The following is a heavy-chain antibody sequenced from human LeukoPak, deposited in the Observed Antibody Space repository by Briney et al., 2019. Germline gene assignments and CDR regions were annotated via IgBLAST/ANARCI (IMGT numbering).Heavy chain of an antibody. D-gene: IGHD4-23*01. CDR2: IIPIFGTA. V-gene: IGHV1-69*05. CDR1: GGTFSSYA. CDR3: AREGGHGGNPTGFDY. Sequence: ASVKVSCKASGGTFSSYAISWVQQAPGQGLEWMGGIIPIFGTANYAQKFQGRVTITTDEPTSTAYMELSSLRSEDTAVYYCAREGGHGGNPTGFDYWGQGTLVTVSS. J-gene: IGHJ4*02.